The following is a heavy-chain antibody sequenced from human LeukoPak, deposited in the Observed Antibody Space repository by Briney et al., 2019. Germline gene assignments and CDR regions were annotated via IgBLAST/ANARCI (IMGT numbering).Heavy chain of an antibody. CDR2: INQDGSEK. Sequence: GGSLRLSCAASGFTFSSYWMNWVRQAPGKGLEWVANINQDGSEKYFVDSAKGRFTISRDNAQNSLYLQMNSLRAEDTAVYYCARSRIVGATTPFDYWGQGTLVTVSS. CDR1: GFTFSSYW. J-gene: IGHJ4*02. CDR3: ARSRIVGATTPFDY. D-gene: IGHD1-26*01. V-gene: IGHV3-7*05.